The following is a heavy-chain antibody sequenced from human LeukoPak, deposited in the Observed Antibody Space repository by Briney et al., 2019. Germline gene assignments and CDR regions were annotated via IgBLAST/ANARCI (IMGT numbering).Heavy chain of an antibody. CDR1: GGSISSGGYY. D-gene: IGHD3-16*01. CDR2: IYYSGST. V-gene: IGHV4-31*03. CDR3: ARHYVFVRGGSSFDY. J-gene: IGHJ4*02. Sequence: PSETLSLTCTVSGGSISSGGYYWSWIRQHPGKGLEWIGYIYYSGSTYYNPSLKSRLTISLDTSKNQFSLELTSVTAADTAVYYCARHYVFVRGGSSFDYWGQGTLVTVSS.